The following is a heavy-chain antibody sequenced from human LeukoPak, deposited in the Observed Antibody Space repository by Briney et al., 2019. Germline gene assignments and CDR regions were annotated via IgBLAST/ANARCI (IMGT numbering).Heavy chain of an antibody. CDR2: IRFDGSND. CDR1: GFPFSSYG. D-gene: IGHD3-22*01. CDR3: AKLNRGITMIVVVTGFDY. J-gene: IGHJ4*02. Sequence: PGGSLRLSCAASGFPFSSYGMHWVRQAPGKGLEWVAFIRFDGSNDYYADSVKGRFTISRDNPKNTLYLHMNSLRAEDTAVYYCAKLNRGITMIVVVTGFDYWGQGTLVTVSP. V-gene: IGHV3-30*02.